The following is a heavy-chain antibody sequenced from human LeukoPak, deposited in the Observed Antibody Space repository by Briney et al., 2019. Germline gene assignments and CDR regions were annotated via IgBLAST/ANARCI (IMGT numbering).Heavy chain of an antibody. CDR1: GFTFSSYG. J-gene: IGHJ6*03. D-gene: IGHD6-13*01. CDR3: ARARRSPIAAAGYYYYMDV. V-gene: IGHV3-30*03. Sequence: GGSLRLSCAASGFTFSSYGMHWVRQAPGKGLEWVAVISYDGSNKYYADSVKGRFTISRDNSKNTLYLQMNSLRAEDTAVYYCARARRSPIAAAGYYYYMDVWGKGTTVTISS. CDR2: ISYDGSNK.